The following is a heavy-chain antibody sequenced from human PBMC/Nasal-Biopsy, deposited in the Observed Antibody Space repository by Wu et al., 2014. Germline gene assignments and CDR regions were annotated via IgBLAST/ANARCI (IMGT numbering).Heavy chain of an antibody. Sequence: VKVSCKASGYSFTTFYMHWVRQAPGQGLEWIGIINTLSGTTSYAQRFQGRVSMTRDTSTSTVFMELSGLRSEDTAVYYCARDQGGSLDYWGQGTRVTVSS. CDR1: GYSFTTFY. CDR3: ARDQGGSLDY. J-gene: IGHJ4*02. CDR2: INTLSGTT. D-gene: IGHD1-26*01. V-gene: IGHV1-46*01.